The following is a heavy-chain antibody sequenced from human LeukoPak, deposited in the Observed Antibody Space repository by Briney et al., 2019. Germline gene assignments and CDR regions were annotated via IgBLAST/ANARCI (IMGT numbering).Heavy chain of an antibody. D-gene: IGHD3-10*01. V-gene: IGHV1-24*01. CDR2: FDPEDGET. CDR1: GYTFTSYD. J-gene: IGHJ4*02. Sequence: ASVKVSCKASGYTFTSYDINWVRQATGQGLEWMGGFDPEDGETIYAQKFQGRVTMTEDTSTDTAYMELSSLRSEDTAVYYCATEGLLWFGEFRGLFDYWGQGTLVTVSS. CDR3: ATEGLLWFGEFRGLFDY.